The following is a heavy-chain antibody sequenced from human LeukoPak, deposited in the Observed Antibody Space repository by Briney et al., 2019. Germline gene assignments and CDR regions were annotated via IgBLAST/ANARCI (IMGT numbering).Heavy chain of an antibody. CDR3: AKSSGYDFWSGSDNWFDP. CDR1: GFTFSSYR. Sequence: PGGSLRLSCAASGFTFSSYRMNWARQAPGKGLEWVSAISGSGGSTYYADSVKGRFTISRDNSKNTLYLQMNSLRAEDTAVYYCAKSSGYDFWSGSDNWFDPWGQGTLVTVSS. CDR2: ISGSGGST. V-gene: IGHV3-23*01. D-gene: IGHD3-3*01. J-gene: IGHJ5*02.